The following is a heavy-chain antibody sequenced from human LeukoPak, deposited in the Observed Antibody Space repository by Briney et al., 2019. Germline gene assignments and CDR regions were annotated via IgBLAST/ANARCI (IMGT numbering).Heavy chain of an antibody. CDR1: GFTFSTYS. V-gene: IGHV3-49*04. Sequence: GGSLRLSCAASGFTFSTYSMNWVRQAPGKGLEWVGFIRSKIYGGTPEYAASVKGRFTISRDDSKGIAYLQMNSLKTEDTAVYYCAKSHYSSSWYVGSGWYVREYYFDYWGQGTLVTVSS. CDR3: AKSHYSSSWYVGSGWYVREYYFDY. D-gene: IGHD6-13*01. CDR2: IRSKIYGGTP. J-gene: IGHJ4*02.